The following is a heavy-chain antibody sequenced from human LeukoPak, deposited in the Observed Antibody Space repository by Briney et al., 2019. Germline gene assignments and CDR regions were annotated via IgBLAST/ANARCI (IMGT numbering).Heavy chain of an antibody. Sequence: LGGSLRLSCAASGFTINTNYMSWVRQAPGKGLEWVSGIYTGNSTIYADSVRGRFTISRDNSKNTFYLQMNSLRAEDTAVYYCVGYHSESPAPWGQGTLVTVSS. CDR2: IYTGNST. CDR3: VGYHSESPAP. D-gene: IGHD3-10*01. J-gene: IGHJ5*02. CDR1: GFTINTNY. V-gene: IGHV3-53*01.